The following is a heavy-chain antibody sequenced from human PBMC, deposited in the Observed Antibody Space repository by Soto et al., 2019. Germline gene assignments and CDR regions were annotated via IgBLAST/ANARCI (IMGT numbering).Heavy chain of an antibody. Sequence: EVQLLESGGGLVQPGGSLRLSCAASGFTFSSYAMSWVRQAPGKGLEWVSAISGSGGSTYYADSVKGRFTISRDNSKNTLYLQMNSLRAEDTAVYYCAKDIHDYCDLYWGAFDIWGQGTMVTVSS. CDR2: ISGSGGST. CDR1: GFTFSSYA. D-gene: IGHD4-17*01. CDR3: AKDIHDYCDLYWGAFDI. V-gene: IGHV3-23*01. J-gene: IGHJ3*02.